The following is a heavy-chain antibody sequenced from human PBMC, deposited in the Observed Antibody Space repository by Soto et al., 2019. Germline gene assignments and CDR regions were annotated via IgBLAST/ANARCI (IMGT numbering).Heavy chain of an antibody. D-gene: IGHD3-22*01. V-gene: IGHV5-10-1*01. CDR1: GYSSAGYW. Sequence: GESLKISCKGSGYSSAGYWITWVRQKPGKGLEWMGRIDPSDSQTYYSPSFRGHVTISVTKSITTVFLQWSSLRASDTAMYYCARQIYDSDTGPNFQYYFDSWGQGTPVTVSS. CDR3: ARQIYDSDTGPNFQYYFDS. J-gene: IGHJ4*02. CDR2: IDPSDSQT.